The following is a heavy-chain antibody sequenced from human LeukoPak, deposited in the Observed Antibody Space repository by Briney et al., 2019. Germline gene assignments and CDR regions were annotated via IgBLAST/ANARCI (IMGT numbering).Heavy chain of an antibody. J-gene: IGHJ5*02. V-gene: IGHV1-46*01. CDR1: GYTFTNYY. Sequence: GASVKVSCKASGYTFTNYYMHWVRQAPGQGLEWMGIINPSGGRTNYAQKFQGRVTMTRDMSTSTVSMELSSLRSEDTAVYYCARGKIYDSSGYYSLGFDPWGQGTLVTVSS. D-gene: IGHD3-22*01. CDR2: INPSGGRT. CDR3: ARGKIYDSSGYYSLGFDP.